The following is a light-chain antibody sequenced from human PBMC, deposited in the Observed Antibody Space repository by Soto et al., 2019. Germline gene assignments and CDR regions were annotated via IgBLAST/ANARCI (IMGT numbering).Light chain of an antibody. Sequence: DLQMTQSPSSVSASVGDSVTITCRASQNIFSWLAWYQHKPGKAPNLLISAASTLQSGVPSRFSGSGSGTDFTLTTSSLQPEDVATYYCQQSSTYPLTFGGGTKVEIK. J-gene: IGKJ4*01. V-gene: IGKV1-12*01. CDR1: QNIFSW. CDR3: QQSSTYPLT. CDR2: AAS.